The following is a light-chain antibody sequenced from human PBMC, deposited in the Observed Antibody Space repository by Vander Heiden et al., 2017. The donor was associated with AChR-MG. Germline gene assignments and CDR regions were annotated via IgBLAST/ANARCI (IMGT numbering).Light chain of an antibody. CDR2: AAS. CDR3: QHNDSTPPPT. V-gene: IGKV1-39*01. CDR1: QSISSY. Sequence: DIQMTQSPSSLSASVGDRVTITCRASQSISSYLNWYQQKPGKAPKLLIYAASSLQSGVPSRFSGSGSGTDFTLTISSLQPEDFATYYCQHNDSTPPPTFGGRTKVEIK. J-gene: IGKJ4*01.